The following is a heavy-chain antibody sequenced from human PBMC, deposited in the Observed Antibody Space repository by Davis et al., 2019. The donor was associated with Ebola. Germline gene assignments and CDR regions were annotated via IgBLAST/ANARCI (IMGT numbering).Heavy chain of an antibody. D-gene: IGHD6-6*01. CDR2: INAGNGNT. V-gene: IGHV1-3*01. J-gene: IGHJ4*02. Sequence: ASVKVSCKASGYTFTGYYMHWVRQAPGQRLEWMGWINAGNGNTKYSQKFQGRVTMTTDTSTSTAYMELRSLRSDDTAVYYCARDHSSSPFDYWGQGTLVTVSS. CDR3: ARDHSSSPFDY. CDR1: GYTFTGYY.